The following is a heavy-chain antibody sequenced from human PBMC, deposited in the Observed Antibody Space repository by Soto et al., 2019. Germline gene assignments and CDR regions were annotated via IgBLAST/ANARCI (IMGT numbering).Heavy chain of an antibody. CDR3: ARITRPVSYYYYYGMDV. V-gene: IGHV4-31*03. CDR2: IYYSGST. Sequence: PSDTLSLTCTVSGGSMSSGGYSWSWIRQHPGKGLEWIGYIYYSGSTYYNPSLKSRVTISVDTSKNQFSLKLSSVTAADTAVYYCARITRPVSYYYYYGMDVWGQGTTVTVSS. CDR1: GGSMSSGGYS. J-gene: IGHJ6*02. D-gene: IGHD4-17*01.